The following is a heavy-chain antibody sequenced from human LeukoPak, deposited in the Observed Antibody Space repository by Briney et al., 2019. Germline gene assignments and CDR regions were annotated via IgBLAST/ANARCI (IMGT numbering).Heavy chain of an antibody. J-gene: IGHJ4*02. Sequence: GGSLRLSCAASGFTFSSYEMNWVRQAPGKGLEWVSYISSSSSYIYYADSVKGRFTISRDNAKNSLYLQMNSLRAEDTAVYYCARGHKQLAFDYWGQGTLVTVSS. CDR2: ISSSSSYI. V-gene: IGHV3-21*05. D-gene: IGHD6-6*01. CDR1: GFTFSSYE. CDR3: ARGHKQLAFDY.